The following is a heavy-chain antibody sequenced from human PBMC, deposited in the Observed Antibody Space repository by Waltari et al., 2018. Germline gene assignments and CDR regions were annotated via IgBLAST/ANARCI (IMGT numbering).Heavy chain of an antibody. J-gene: IGHJ5*02. V-gene: IGHV3-23*01. D-gene: IGHD1-20*01. Sequence: VQPGGSLRLSCGASGFTFITHAVSWVRQAPGKGLEWVSSISVSGDTYYADSVKGRFTISRDNSDKTVYLQINRLRADDTAVYYCAKPFYNWDDPLGSWGQGTLVTVSS. CDR2: ISVSGDT. CDR3: AKPFYNWDDPLGS. CDR1: GFTFITHA.